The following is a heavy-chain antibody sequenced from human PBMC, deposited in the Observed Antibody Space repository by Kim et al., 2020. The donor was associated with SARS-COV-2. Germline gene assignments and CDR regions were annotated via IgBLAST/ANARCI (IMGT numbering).Heavy chain of an antibody. V-gene: IGHV1-2*06. D-gene: IGHD3-9*01. CDR1: GYTFTGYY. J-gene: IGHJ4*02. CDR2: INPNSGGT. CDR3: ATPYFDWSGELDY. Sequence: ASVKVSCKASGYTFTGYYMHWVRQAPGQGLEWMGRINPNSGGTNYAQKFQGRVTMTRDTSISTAYMELSRLRSDDTAVYYCATPYFDWSGELDYWGQGTLVTVSS.